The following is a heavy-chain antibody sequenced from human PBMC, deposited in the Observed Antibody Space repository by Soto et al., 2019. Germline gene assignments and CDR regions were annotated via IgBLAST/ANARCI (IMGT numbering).Heavy chain of an antibody. J-gene: IGHJ4*02. CDR2: INPTGGST. V-gene: IGHV1-46*03. Sequence: QVQLEQSGPEVKKPGASLRVSCRTSGYTFTKYYVHWVRQAPGQGLEWMGIINPTGGSTRYAQKFLGRVTMTTDTSTSTVYMVMSGLTSEDTAVYYCARDIITTGVTSKYWGQGTPVTVSS. D-gene: IGHD1-1*01. CDR1: GYTFTKYY. CDR3: ARDIITTGVTSKY.